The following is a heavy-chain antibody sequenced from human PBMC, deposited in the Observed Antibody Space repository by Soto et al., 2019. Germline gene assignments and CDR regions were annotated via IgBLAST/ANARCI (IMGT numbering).Heavy chain of an antibody. CDR3: ARGPKRYNWKHGGGGFYGMDV. CDR1: GDSVSSNSAA. D-gene: IGHD1-20*01. V-gene: IGHV6-1*01. CDR2: TYYRSKWYN. J-gene: IGHJ6*02. Sequence: SQTLSLTCAISGDSVSSNSAAWNWIRQSPSRGLEWLGRTYYRSKWYNDYAVSVKSRITINPDTSKNQFSLQLNSVTPEDTAVYYCARGPKRYNWKHGGGGFYGMDVWGQGTTVTVSS.